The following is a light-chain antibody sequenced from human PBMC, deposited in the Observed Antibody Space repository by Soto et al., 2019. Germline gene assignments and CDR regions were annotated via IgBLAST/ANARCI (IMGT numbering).Light chain of an antibody. CDR2: DVS. CDR1: NNDVGGYEY. Sequence: QSALTQPASVSGSPGQSITMSCTGTNNDVGGYEYVSWYQQHAGRAPRLIIYDVSNRPSGVSGRFSGSKFGNTASLTISGLQAEDEAVYYCSSYTSSSLYVFGTGTKLTVL. CDR3: SSYTSSSLYV. J-gene: IGLJ1*01. V-gene: IGLV2-14*01.